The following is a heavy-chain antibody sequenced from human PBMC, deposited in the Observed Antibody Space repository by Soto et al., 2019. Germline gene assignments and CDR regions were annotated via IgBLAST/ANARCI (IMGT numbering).Heavy chain of an antibody. J-gene: IGHJ3*02. V-gene: IGHV3-23*01. D-gene: IGHD3-9*01. CDR2: ISGSGGST. CDR1: GFTFSSYA. CDR3: AKSRYYDILTGLGAFDI. Sequence: GGSLRLSCAASGFTFSSYAMSWVRQAPGKGLEWVSAISGSGGSTYYADSVKGRFTISRDNSKNTLYLQMNSLRAEDTAVYYCAKSRYYDILTGLGAFDIWGQGTMVTVSS.